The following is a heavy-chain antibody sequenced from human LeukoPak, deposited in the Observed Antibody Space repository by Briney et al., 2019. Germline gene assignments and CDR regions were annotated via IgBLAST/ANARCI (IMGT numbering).Heavy chain of an antibody. CDR1: GGSISSYY. J-gene: IGHJ3*02. D-gene: IGHD3-10*01. CDR3: AREPITMVRGPDAFDI. V-gene: IGHV4-59*01. CDR2: IYYSGSI. Sequence: SETLSLTCTVSGGSISSYYWSWIRQPPGKGLEWIGYIYYSGSINYNPSLKSRVTISVDTSKNQFSLKLSSVTAADTAVYYCAREPITMVRGPDAFDIWGQGTMVTVSS.